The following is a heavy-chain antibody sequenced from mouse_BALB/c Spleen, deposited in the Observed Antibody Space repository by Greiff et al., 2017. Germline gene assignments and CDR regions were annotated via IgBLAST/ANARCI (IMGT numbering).Heavy chain of an antibody. CDR3: ARGGERIYYGNWYFDV. Sequence: LQESGAELAKPGASVKMSCKASGYTFTSYWMHWVKQRPGQGLEWIGYINPSTGYTEYNQKFKDKATLTADKSSSTAYMQLSSLTSEDSAVYYCARGGERIYYGNWYFDVWGAGTTVTVSS. V-gene: IGHV1-7*01. D-gene: IGHD2-1*01. CDR2: INPSTGYT. J-gene: IGHJ1*01. CDR1: GYTFTSYW.